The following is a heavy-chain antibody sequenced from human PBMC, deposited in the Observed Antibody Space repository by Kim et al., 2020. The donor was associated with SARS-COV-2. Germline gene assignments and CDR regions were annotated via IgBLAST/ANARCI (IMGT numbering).Heavy chain of an antibody. CDR1: GFTIGDYA. CDR2: ISSKANGGHT. D-gene: IGHD2-15*01. Sequence: GSLRLSCTASGFTIGDYALSWFRQAPGKGLEWVGFISSKANGGHTDYAASVKGRLTITRDDSKSIAYLQMNRLKTEDTAVYYCTSVVAAYTADYWGQGTLGTVS. CDR3: TSVVAAYTADY. J-gene: IGHJ4*02. V-gene: IGHV3-49*03.